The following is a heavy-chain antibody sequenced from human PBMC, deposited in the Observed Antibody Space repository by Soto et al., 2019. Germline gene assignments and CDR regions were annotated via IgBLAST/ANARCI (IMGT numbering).Heavy chain of an antibody. V-gene: IGHV3-23*01. CDR3: AKSPSSSSVDFDY. CDR2: ISGDGGRT. CDR1: GFTFSSYA. J-gene: IGHJ4*02. Sequence: GGSLRLSCAASGFTFSSYAMSWVRQAPGKGLEWVSAISGDGGRTYYADSVRGRFTISRDNSKNTMYLQMNSLRAEDTAVYYCAKSPSSSSVDFDYWGQGTLVTVSS. D-gene: IGHD6-13*01.